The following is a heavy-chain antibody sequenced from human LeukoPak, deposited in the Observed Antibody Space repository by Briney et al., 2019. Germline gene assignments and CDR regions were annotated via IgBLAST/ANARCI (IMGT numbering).Heavy chain of an antibody. J-gene: IGHJ6*04. D-gene: IGHD6-6*01. Sequence: GQSLRLSCAASGFTLSSFWVNWVRQAPGKGLEWVAVFSADGSNTYYVDSVKGRFTISRDISQNTLFLQMNSLRAEDTAVYFRASHSGSLIYHDNCLDLWGKGTTGIASS. V-gene: IGHV3-30*03. CDR1: GFTLSSFW. CDR2: FSADGSNT. CDR3: ASHSGSLIYHDNCLDL.